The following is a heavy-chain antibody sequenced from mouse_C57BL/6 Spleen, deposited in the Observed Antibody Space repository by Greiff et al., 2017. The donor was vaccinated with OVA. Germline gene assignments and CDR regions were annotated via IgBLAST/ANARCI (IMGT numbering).Heavy chain of an antibody. J-gene: IGHJ3*01. D-gene: IGHD2-10*01. Sequence: EVKLMESGAELVRPGASVKLSCTASGFNIKDDYMHWVKQRPEQGLEWIGWIDPENGDTEYASKFQGKATITADTSSNTAYLQLSSLTSEDTAVYYCTPYSPWFAYWGQGTLVTVSA. CDR1: GFNIKDDY. V-gene: IGHV14-4*01. CDR2: IDPENGDT. CDR3: TPYSPWFAY.